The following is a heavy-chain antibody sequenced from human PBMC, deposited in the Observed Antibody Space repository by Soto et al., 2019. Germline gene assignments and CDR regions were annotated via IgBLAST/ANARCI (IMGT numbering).Heavy chain of an antibody. D-gene: IGHD4-17*01. CDR3: ARAGDRGDYGDYVTFYWYFDL. J-gene: IGHJ2*01. V-gene: IGHV3-74*01. Sequence: PGGSLRLSCAASGFTFSSYWMHWVRQAPGKGLVWVSRINSDGSSTSYADSVKGRFTISRDNAKNTLYLQMNSLRAEDTAVYYCARAGDRGDYGDYVTFYWYFDLWGRGTLVTVSS. CDR2: INSDGSST. CDR1: GFTFSSYW.